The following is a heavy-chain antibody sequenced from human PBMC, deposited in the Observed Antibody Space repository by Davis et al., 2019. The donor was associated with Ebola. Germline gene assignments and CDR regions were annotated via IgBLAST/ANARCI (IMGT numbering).Heavy chain of an antibody. CDR3: ARGPVSGSFNFDY. Sequence: SETLSLTCAVSGGSISTYLYHWGWIRQPPGQGLEWIGTTYYLGSTYYNPSLKGRLTMSVDTSKNQFSLKLSSVTAADTAVYYCARGPVSGSFNFDYWGQGTLVTVSS. J-gene: IGHJ4*02. CDR1: GGSISTYLYH. D-gene: IGHD1-26*01. V-gene: IGHV4-39*01. CDR2: TYYLGST.